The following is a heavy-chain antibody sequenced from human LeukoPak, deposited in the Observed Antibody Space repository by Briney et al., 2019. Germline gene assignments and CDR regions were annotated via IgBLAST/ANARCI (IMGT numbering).Heavy chain of an antibody. CDR3: ARDLGQYYDTSDNWFDP. Sequence: GGSLRLSCAASGFIFDDYSMHWVREAPGKGLESVSGISWNSNTIGYADSVKGRFTISRDNAKNSLYLQMNSLRPEDTAVYYCARDLGQYYDTSDNWFDPWGQGTLVTVSS. CDR1: GFIFDDYS. CDR2: ISWNSNTI. D-gene: IGHD3-22*01. V-gene: IGHV3-9*01. J-gene: IGHJ5*02.